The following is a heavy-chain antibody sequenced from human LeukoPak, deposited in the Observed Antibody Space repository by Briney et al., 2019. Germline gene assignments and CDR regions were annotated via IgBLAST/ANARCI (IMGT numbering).Heavy chain of an antibody. J-gene: IGHJ1*01. CDR2: ISGSGGST. CDR1: GFTFSSYG. D-gene: IGHD3-22*01. V-gene: IGHV3-23*01. Sequence: GGSLRLSCAASGFTFSSYGMSWVRQAPGKGLEWVSGISGSGGSTYYADSVKGRFTISRDNSKNTLYLQMNSLRAEDTAVYYCAKDYQMYYYDSSGYYYVGYFQHWGQGTLVTVSS. CDR3: AKDYQMYYYDSSGYYYVGYFQH.